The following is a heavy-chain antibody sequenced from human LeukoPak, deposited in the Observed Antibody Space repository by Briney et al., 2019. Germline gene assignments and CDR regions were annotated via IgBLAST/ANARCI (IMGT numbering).Heavy chain of an antibody. CDR1: GGTFSSYA. D-gene: IGHD3-3*01. J-gene: IGHJ3*02. CDR3: ARGRYDFWSGPREAAFDI. Sequence: SVKVSCKASGGTFSSYAISWVRQAPGQGLEWMGRIIPIFGTANYAQKFQGRVTITTDESTSTAYMELSSLRSEDTAVYYCARGRYDFWSGPREAAFDIWGQGTMVTVSS. V-gene: IGHV1-69*05. CDR2: IIPIFGTA.